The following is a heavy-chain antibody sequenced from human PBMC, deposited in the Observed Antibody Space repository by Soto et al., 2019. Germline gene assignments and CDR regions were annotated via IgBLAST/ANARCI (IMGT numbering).Heavy chain of an antibody. V-gene: IGHV1-18*01. D-gene: IGHD2-15*01. CDR3: ARVAQGAAAWFGA. CDR1: GYTFSNYG. CDR2: ISLYSDGT. Sequence: ASVKGSCKTSGYTFSNYGITWVRQAPGQPLEWLGWISLYSDGTNYAQKFQGRVSMATDTSTTTAYMELRSLRSDDTAVYYCARVAQGAAAWFGAWRPGTSVTV. J-gene: IGHJ5*02.